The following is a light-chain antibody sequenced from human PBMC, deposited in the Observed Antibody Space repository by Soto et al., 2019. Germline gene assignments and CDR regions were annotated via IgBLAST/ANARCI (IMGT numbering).Light chain of an antibody. CDR1: QSLSSSS. J-gene: IGKJ4*01. V-gene: IGKV3-20*01. CDR3: QTHVSWPLT. Sequence: EIVLTQSHGTLSMSPGESSTLSCMASQSLSSSSLAWYQQNPGQAPRLIISGEYSRAADIPDRFSGSGSGTDFTLKLRKLETEELAVYDCQTHVSWPLTLGGG. CDR2: GEY.